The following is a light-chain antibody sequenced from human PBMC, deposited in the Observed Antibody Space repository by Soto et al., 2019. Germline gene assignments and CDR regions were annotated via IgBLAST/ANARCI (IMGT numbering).Light chain of an antibody. CDR3: SSYTSSSTLGV. CDR2: EVS. Sequence: QSVLTQPPSASGTPGQRITISCSGSTSNIESHSVNWYQQVPGTAPKLMIYEVSNRPSGVSNRFSGSKSGNTASLTISGLQAEDEADYYCSSYTSSSTLGVFGTGTKLTVL. CDR1: TSNIESHS. V-gene: IGLV2-14*01. J-gene: IGLJ1*01.